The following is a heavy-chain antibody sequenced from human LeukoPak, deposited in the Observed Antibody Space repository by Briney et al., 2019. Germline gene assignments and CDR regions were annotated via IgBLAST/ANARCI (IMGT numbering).Heavy chain of an antibody. D-gene: IGHD2-15*01. V-gene: IGHV4-59*01. J-gene: IGHJ6*02. CDR3: ARVLAAEYYGMDV. Sequence: SETLSLTCTVSGGSISSYYWSWIRQPPGKGLEWIGYIYYSGSTNYNPSLKSRVTISVDTSKNQFSLKLSSVTAADTAVYYCARVLAAEYYGMDVWGQGTTVTVS. CDR1: GGSISSYY. CDR2: IYYSGST.